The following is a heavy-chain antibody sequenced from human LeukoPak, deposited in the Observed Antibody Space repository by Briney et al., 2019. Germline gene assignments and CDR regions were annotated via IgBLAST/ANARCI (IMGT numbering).Heavy chain of an antibody. CDR1: GFSFSSYY. CDR3: AKAASVIAAAGTILDY. J-gene: IGHJ4*02. CDR2: INPDGNER. V-gene: IGHV3-7*03. Sequence: GGSPRLSCAASGFSFSSYYMSWVRQAPGKGLEWVALINPDGNERYYVDSVKGRFTISRDNSKNILYLQMNSLRAEDTAVYYCAKAASVIAAAGTILDYWGQGTLVTVSS. D-gene: IGHD6-13*01.